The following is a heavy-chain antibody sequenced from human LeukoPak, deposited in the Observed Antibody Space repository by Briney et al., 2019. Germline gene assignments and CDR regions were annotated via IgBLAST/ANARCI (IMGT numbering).Heavy chain of an antibody. CDR3: AKDGVWQSYYFDY. V-gene: IGHV3-23*01. Sequence: GGSLRLSCAASGFTFSSYAMSWVRQAPGKGLEWVSSISDSSGHTHYADSVKGRFTISRDNSKNTVFLQMNSLRAEDTAIYYCAKDGVWQSYYFDYWGQGTLVTVSS. CDR2: ISDSSGHT. D-gene: IGHD6-19*01. CDR1: GFTFSSYA. J-gene: IGHJ4*02.